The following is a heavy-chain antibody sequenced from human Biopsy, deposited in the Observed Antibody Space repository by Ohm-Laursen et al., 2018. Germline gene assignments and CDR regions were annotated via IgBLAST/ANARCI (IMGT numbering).Heavy chain of an antibody. D-gene: IGHD3-3*01. V-gene: IGHV4-59*01. CDR3: AGVRGGFLEWFDY. J-gene: IGHJ5*01. CDR2: IYYSGTT. CDR1: GESMGTYY. Sequence: SETLSLTCTVSGESMGTYYWTWIRQPPGKGLEWIASIYYSGTTNKNPSLKSRVTISVDTSKRQFYLELSSVTAADTAIYYCAGVRGGFLEWFDYWGQGTLITVSS.